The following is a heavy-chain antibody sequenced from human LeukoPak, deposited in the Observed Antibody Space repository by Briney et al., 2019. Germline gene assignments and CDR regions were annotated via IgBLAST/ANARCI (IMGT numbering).Heavy chain of an antibody. CDR2: IIPIFGTA. V-gene: IGHV1-69*13. J-gene: IGHJ4*02. Sequence: LVKVSCKASGGTFSSYAISWVRQAPGQGLEWMGGIIPIFGTANYAQKFQGRVTITADESTSTAYMELSSLRSEDTAVYYCARGPGIAAAFGYWGQGTLVTVSS. CDR3: ARGPGIAAAFGY. D-gene: IGHD6-13*01. CDR1: GGTFSSYA.